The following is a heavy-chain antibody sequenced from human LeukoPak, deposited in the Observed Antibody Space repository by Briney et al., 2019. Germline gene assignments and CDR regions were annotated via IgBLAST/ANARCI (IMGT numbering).Heavy chain of an antibody. J-gene: IGHJ4*02. D-gene: IGHD3-22*01. CDR2: ISGSGFST. CDR3: AKDPSQFYYDSGASFDY. CDR1: GFTFSNYA. V-gene: IGHV3-23*01. Sequence: GGSLRLSCAASGFTFSNYALSWVRQAPGKGLEWVSAISGSGFSTYYAASVKGRFTISRDNSKNTLYLQMNSLRAEDTAVYYCAKDPSQFYYDSGASFDYWGQGTLVTVSS.